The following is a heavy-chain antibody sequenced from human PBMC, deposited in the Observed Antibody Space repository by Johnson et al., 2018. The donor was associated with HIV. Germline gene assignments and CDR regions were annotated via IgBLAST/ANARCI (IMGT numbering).Heavy chain of an antibody. J-gene: IGHJ3*02. Sequence: QMQLVESGGGVVQPGRSLRLSCVASGFTFSDYAVHWVRQAPGKGLEWVAVISYDAENKYYADSVKGRFTISRDNSKNTLYLQMNSLRAEDTAVYYCALGGSWYAFDIWGQGTMVTVSS. V-gene: IGHV3-30*14. D-gene: IGHD2-15*01. CDR3: ALGGSWYAFDI. CDR2: ISYDAENK. CDR1: GFTFSDYA.